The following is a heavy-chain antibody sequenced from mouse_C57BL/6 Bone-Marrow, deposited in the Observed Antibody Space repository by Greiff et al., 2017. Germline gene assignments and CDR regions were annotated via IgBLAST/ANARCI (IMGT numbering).Heavy chain of an antibody. J-gene: IGHJ3*01. V-gene: IGHV5-12*01. CDR2: ISNGGGST. Sequence: EVMLVESGGGLVQPGGSLKLSCAASGFTFSDYYMYWVRQTPEKRLEWVAYISNGGGSTYYPDTVKGRFTISRDNAKNTLYLQMSRLKSEDTTMYYCARQDGFAYWDQGTLVTVSA. CDR1: GFTFSDYY. CDR3: ARQDGFAY.